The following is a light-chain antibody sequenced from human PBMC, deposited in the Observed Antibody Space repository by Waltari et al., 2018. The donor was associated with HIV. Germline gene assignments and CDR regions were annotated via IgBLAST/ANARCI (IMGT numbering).Light chain of an antibody. CDR1: QSVPSSY. CDR2: DGS. J-gene: IGKJ1*01. Sequence: EIVLTQSPGTLSLSPGESATLPCRASQSVPSSYVAWYQQKPGQAPKFLMYDGSTRATGIPDRFSGSGSGTDYTLTISKVEPEDFAVYYCQQYGDSWTFGQGTKVEIK. V-gene: IGKV3-20*01. CDR3: QQYGDSWT.